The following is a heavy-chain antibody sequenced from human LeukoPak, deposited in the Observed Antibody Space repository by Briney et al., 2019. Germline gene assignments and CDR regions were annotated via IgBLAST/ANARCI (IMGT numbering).Heavy chain of an antibody. CDR3: ARELAYCGGDCENGMDV. Sequence: GGSLRLSCAASGFTFSSYAMSWVRQAPGKGLEWVSAISGSGGSTYYADSVKGRFTISRDNSKNTLYLQMNSLRAEDTAVYYCARELAYCGGDCENGMDVWGQGTTVTVSS. CDR2: ISGSGGST. J-gene: IGHJ6*02. V-gene: IGHV3-23*01. CDR1: GFTFSSYA. D-gene: IGHD2-21*02.